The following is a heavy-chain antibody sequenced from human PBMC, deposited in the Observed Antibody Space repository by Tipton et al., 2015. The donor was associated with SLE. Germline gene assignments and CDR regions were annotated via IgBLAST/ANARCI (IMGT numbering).Heavy chain of an antibody. CDR1: GGSISSYY. CDR3: ARDGYSYPFDY. Sequence: TLSLTCTVSGGSISSYYWNWFRQPPGKGLEWIGYIYYSGSTNYNPSLKSRVTISVDRSQNQFSLKLTSVTAADTAVYYCARDGYSYPFDYWGQGTMVTVSS. CDR2: IYYSGST. D-gene: IGHD5-18*01. V-gene: IGHV4-59*01. J-gene: IGHJ3*01.